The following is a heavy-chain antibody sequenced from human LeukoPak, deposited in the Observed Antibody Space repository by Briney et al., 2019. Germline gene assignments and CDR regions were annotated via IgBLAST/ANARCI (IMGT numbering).Heavy chain of an antibody. CDR3: ASKRDPGSLNAFDI. V-gene: IGHV4-34*01. J-gene: IGHJ3*02. Sequence: SETLSLTCAVYGGSFSGYYWSWIRQPPGKGLEWIGEINHNGSTNYNPSLKSRVTISVDTSKNQFSLKLSSVTAADTAVYYCASKRDPGSLNAFDIWGQGTMVTVSS. D-gene: IGHD1-26*01. CDR1: GGSFSGYY. CDR2: INHNGST.